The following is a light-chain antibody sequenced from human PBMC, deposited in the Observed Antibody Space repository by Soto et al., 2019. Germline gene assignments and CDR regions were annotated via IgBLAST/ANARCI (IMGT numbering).Light chain of an antibody. CDR2: GAS. CDR3: QQYGSSPPWT. V-gene: IGKV3-20*01. CDR1: QSVSSN. J-gene: IGKJ1*01. Sequence: IVVTQSPATLSVSPGERATLSCRASQSVSSNLAWYQQKPGQAPRLLIYGASSRATGIPDRFSGSGSGTDFTLTISGLEPEDFAVYYCQQYGSSPPWTFGQGTKVDIK.